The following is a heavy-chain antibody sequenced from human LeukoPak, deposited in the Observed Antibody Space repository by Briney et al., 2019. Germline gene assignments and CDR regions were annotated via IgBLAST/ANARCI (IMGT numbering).Heavy chain of an antibody. CDR3: ARRNSSSWVPGAFDI. J-gene: IGHJ3*02. V-gene: IGHV4-39*07. CDR2: IYTSGST. CDR1: GGSISSSSYY. D-gene: IGHD6-13*01. Sequence: SETLSLTCTVSGGSISSSSYYWGWIRQPPGKGLEWIGRIYTSGSTNYNPSLKSRVTISVDTSKNQFSLKLSSVTAADTAVYYCARRNSSSWVPGAFDIWGQGTMVTVSS.